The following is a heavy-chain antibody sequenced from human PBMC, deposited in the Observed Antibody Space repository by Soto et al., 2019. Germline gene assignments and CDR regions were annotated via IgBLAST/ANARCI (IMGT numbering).Heavy chain of an antibody. D-gene: IGHD3-10*01. V-gene: IGHV3-21*01. CDR2: ISSSSSYI. CDR1: GFTFSSYS. J-gene: IGHJ6*02. CDR3: ARGKNYYSHYYYGMDV. Sequence: GGSLRLSCAASGFTFSSYSMNWVRQAPGKGLEWVSSISSSSSYIYYADSVKGRFTISRDNAKNSLYLQMNSLRAEDTAVYYCARGKNYYSHYYYGMDVWGQGTTVTVSS.